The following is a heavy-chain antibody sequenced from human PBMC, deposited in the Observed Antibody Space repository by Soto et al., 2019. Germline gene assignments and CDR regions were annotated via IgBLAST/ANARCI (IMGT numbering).Heavy chain of an antibody. V-gene: IGHV3-53*01. CDR3: ASRKVPAAVWWDGAVDI. CDR1: GFAISSNY. CDR2: LYSGGSK. J-gene: IGHJ3*02. Sequence: EVQLVESGGGLIQPGGSLRLSCTASGFAISSNYMTWVRQAPGQGLEWVSLLYSGGSKYYADSVKGRFTISRDSSKNTLFLQMDSLRAEDTAVYFCASRKVPAAVWWDGAVDIGGHGTTVAVSS. D-gene: IGHD2-2*01.